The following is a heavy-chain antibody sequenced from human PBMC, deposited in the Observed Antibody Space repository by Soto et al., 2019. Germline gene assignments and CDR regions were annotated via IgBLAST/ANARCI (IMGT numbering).Heavy chain of an antibody. CDR1: GGTFSSYA. D-gene: IGHD4-17*01. CDR2: IIPIFGTA. CDR3: ARNEPHLTTVVMKLGYYYGMDV. V-gene: IGHV1-69*06. Sequence: GASVKVSCKASGGTFSSYAISWVRQAPGQGLEWMGGIIPIFGTANYAQKFQGRVTITADKSTSTAYMELSSLRSEDTAVYYCARNEPHLTTVVMKLGYYYGMDVWGQGTTVTVSS. J-gene: IGHJ6*02.